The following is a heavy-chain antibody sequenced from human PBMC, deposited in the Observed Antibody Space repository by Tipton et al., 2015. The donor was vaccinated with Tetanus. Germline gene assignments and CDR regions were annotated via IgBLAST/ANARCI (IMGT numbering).Heavy chain of an antibody. CDR2: MYYSGSA. J-gene: IGHJ4*02. CDR3: ARFSYDSGGFYSYFDH. CDR1: GGSISGFY. V-gene: IGHV4-59*01. D-gene: IGHD3-22*01. Sequence: PGLVKPSETLSLTCAISGGSISGFYWAWIRQPPGKGLEWIGHMYYSGSANYNPSLKSRLTISMDTSNDQLSLRLTSVTAADTAIYYCARFSYDSGGFYSYFDHWGRGTLVTVSS.